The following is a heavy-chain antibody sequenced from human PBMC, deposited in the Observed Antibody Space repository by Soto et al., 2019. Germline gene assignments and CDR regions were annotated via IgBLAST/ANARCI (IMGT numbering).Heavy chain of an antibody. V-gene: IGHV1-46*01. CDR1: GYAFSNNF. CDR2: INPTTGLT. Sequence: ASVKVSCKASGYAFSNNFMHWVRQAPAQGLEWMGVINPTTGLTSNAQKFQGRITMTSDTSSSTAYMELRSLRSDDTAVYYCARVEGYSSSWYRGYYYYGMDVWGQGTTVTVSS. CDR3: ARVEGYSSSWYRGYYYYGMDV. J-gene: IGHJ6*02. D-gene: IGHD6-13*01.